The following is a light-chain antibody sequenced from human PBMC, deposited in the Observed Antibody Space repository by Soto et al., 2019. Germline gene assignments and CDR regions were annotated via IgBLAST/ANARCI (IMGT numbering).Light chain of an antibody. CDR2: GAS. J-gene: IGKJ1*01. CDR3: QQYGSSPRT. V-gene: IGKV3-20*01. Sequence: ERVSTQSPGTLSLSPGERATLSCRASQSVINTYLAWYQQKPGQAPRLLMYGASSRATGTADRFSGSGSGTDFTLTISRVEPEDFAVYYCQQYGSSPRTFGQGTKVEIK. CDR1: QSVINTY.